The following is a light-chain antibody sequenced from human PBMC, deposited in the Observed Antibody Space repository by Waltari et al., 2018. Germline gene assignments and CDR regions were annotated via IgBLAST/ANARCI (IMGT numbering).Light chain of an antibody. CDR1: QSVSSNY. J-gene: IGKJ2*01. Sequence: EIVLTQSPGTLSLSLGDRATLSCRASQSVSSNYLAWYQQRPGQAPRLLIHGSSSRATGIPDRFSGSGSGTDFTLTISRLEPEDFAVYYCQQYGRSWNTFGQGTKLEIK. CDR3: QQYGRSWNT. CDR2: GSS. V-gene: IGKV3-20*01.